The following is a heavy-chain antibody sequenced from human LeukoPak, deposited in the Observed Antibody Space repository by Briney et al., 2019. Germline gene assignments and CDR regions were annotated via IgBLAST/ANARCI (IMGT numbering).Heavy chain of an antibody. D-gene: IGHD3-9*01. Sequence: GGSLTLSCAASGFTVRSNYISWVRQAPGKGLEWVSVIYSGGSTYYADSVKGRFTISRDNSKNTLYLQMNSLRAEDTAVYYCAREDYDILRSYYFDYWGQGSLLTVSS. V-gene: IGHV3-66*01. CDR1: GFTVRSNY. CDR3: AREDYDILRSYYFDY. J-gene: IGHJ4*02. CDR2: IYSGGST.